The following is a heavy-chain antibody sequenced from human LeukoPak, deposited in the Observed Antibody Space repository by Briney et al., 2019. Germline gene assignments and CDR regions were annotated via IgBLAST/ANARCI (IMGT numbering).Heavy chain of an antibody. CDR1: GFTFSSYS. CDR3: ARLGESYGGAYVGY. V-gene: IGHV3-21*01. Sequence: GGSLRLSCAASGFTFSSYSMNWVRQAPGKGLEWVSSISSSSSYIYYADSVKGRFTISRDNAKNSLYLQMNSLRAEDTAVYYCARLGESYGGAYVGYWGQGTLVTVSS. CDR2: ISSSSSYI. J-gene: IGHJ4*02. D-gene: IGHD5-18*01.